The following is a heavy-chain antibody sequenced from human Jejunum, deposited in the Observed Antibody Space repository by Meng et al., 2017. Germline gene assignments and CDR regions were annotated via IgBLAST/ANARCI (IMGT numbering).Heavy chain of an antibody. J-gene: IGHJ4*02. CDR3: ASRPVGIRTYYFDC. CDR2: VFHSGTP. V-gene: IGHV4-4*02. D-gene: IGHD2-21*01. CDR1: GGSITSTKW. Sequence: QVQLQASGPGLGKPSGTLSLTCAVSGGSITSTKWWSWVRQTPGKGLEWIGEVFHSGTPNYNPSLMSRLTMSVDKSKNQFSLNLTSVTAADTAVYYCASRPVGIRTYYFDCWGQGTLVTVS.